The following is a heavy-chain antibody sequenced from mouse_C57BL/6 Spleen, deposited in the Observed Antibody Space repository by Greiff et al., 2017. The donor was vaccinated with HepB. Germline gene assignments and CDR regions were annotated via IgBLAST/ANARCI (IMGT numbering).Heavy chain of an antibody. V-gene: IGHV14-1*01. CDR1: GFNIKDYY. D-gene: IGHD2-2*01. CDR3: TTTSSTMVTTVSFDY. J-gene: IGHJ2*01. CDR2: IDPEDGDT. Sequence: VQLQQSGAELVRPGASVKLSCTASGFNIKDYYMHWVKQRPEQGLEWIGRIDPEDGDTEYAPKFQGKATMTADTSSNTAYLQLSSLTSEDTAVYYCTTTSSTMVTTVSFDYWGQGTTLTVSS.